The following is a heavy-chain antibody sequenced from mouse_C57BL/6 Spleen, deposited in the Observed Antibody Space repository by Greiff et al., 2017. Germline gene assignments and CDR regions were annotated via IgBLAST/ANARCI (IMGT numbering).Heavy chain of an antibody. J-gene: IGHJ4*01. D-gene: IGHD1-1*01. CDR3: ARGGSSYEFYAMDY. Sequence: EVQLQQSGPELVKPGASVKISCKASGYSFTGYYMHWVKQSHGNILDWIGYIYPYNGVSSYNQKFKGKATLTVDKSSSTAYMELRSLTSDDSAVYYCARGGSSYEFYAMDYWGQGTSVTVSS. V-gene: IGHV1-31*01. CDR2: IYPYNGVS. CDR1: GYSFTGYY.